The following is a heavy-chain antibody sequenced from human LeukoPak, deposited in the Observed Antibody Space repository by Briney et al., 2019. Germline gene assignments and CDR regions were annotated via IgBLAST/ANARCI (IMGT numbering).Heavy chain of an antibody. CDR2: IWYDGSNK. D-gene: IGHD3-3*01. CDR1: GFTFSSHG. V-gene: IGHV3-33*01. Sequence: GGSLRLSCAASGFTFSSHGMHWVRQAPGKGLEWVALIWYDGSNKYYADSVKGRFTISRDNSKNTLYLQMNSLRAEDTAVYYCARGAYDFWSGSGVDPWGQGTLVTVSS. J-gene: IGHJ5*02. CDR3: ARGAYDFWSGSGVDP.